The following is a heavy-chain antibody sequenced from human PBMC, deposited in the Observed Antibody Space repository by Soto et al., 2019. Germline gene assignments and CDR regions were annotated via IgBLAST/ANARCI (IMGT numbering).Heavy chain of an antibody. CDR3: ARDREDGSYYYYYYGMDV. V-gene: IGHV3-33*01. J-gene: IGHJ6*02. CDR2: IWYDGSNK. D-gene: IGHD6-6*01. CDR1: GFTFSSYG. Sequence: ESGGGVVQPGRSLRLSCAASGFTFSSYGMHWVRQAPGKGLEWVAVIWYDGSNKYYADSVKGRFTISRDNSKNTLYLQMNSLRAEDTAVYYCARDREDGSYYYYYYGMDVWGQGTTVTVSS.